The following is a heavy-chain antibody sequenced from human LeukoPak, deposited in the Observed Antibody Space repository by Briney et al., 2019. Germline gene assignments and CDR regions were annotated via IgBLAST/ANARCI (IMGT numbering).Heavy chain of an antibody. Sequence: GASVKVSCKASGCRFTRYAITWVRQAPGQGPEWMGRISTYKGDTNYAQKLQGRVTMTTDTSTSTAYMELRSLRSDDTAVYYCARGGYYDVLPSYETVDAFDIWGQGTMVTVSS. CDR2: ISTYKGDT. J-gene: IGHJ3*02. D-gene: IGHD3-9*01. CDR3: ARGGYYDVLPSYETVDAFDI. CDR1: GCRFTRYA. V-gene: IGHV1-18*01.